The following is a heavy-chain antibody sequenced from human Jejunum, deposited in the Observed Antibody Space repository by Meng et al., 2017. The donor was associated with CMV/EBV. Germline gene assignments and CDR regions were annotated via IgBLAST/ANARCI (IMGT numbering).Heavy chain of an antibody. Sequence: SYWGAVRQFPGKGLEWIAYVSYSGTNRNPSLEGRVTVSMDTSKNQFSLKLSSVTAADTAIYYCARGRYTVDVLVRPAAIRLHGLDVWGQGTTVTVSS. CDR2: VSYSGT. CDR3: ARGRYTVDVLVRPAAIRLHGLDV. J-gene: IGHJ6*02. D-gene: IGHD2-2*01. V-gene: IGHV4-59*01. CDR1: SY.